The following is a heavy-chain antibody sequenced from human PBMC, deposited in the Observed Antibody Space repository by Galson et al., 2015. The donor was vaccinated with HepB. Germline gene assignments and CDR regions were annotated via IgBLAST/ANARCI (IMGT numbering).Heavy chain of an antibody. D-gene: IGHD1/OR15-1a*01. V-gene: IGHV3-23*01. CDR1: GFIFSSHA. CDR2: ISGSGGNK. Sequence: SLRLSCAASGFIFSSHAMSWVRQAPGKGLEWVSSISGSGGNKNYAESLKGQFTISRDNSQKTLYQQMNRLTAGDTAIYYCAKYKGTGTLGAFEVWGQGTMVTVSS. CDR3: AKYKGTGTLGAFEV. J-gene: IGHJ3*01.